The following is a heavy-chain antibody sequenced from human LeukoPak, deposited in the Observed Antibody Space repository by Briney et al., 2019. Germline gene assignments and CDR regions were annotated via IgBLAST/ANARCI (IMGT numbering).Heavy chain of an antibody. V-gene: IGHV3-43*01. Sequence: PGGSLRLSCAASGFTFDVYTMHWVRQAPGKGLKWVSLNTWDGGSTYYADSVKGRFTISRDNSKNSLYLQMNSLRTEDTALYYCATERQRYFDYWGQGTLVTVSS. J-gene: IGHJ4*02. CDR2: NTWDGGST. CDR1: GFTFDVYT. CDR3: ATERQRYFDY.